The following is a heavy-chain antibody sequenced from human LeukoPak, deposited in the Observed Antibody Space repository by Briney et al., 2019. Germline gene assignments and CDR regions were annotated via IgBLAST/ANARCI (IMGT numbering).Heavy chain of an antibody. Sequence: PGGSLRLSCAASGFTFSSYSMNWVRQAPGKGLEWVSSISSSSSYIYYADSVKGRFTISRDNAKNSLYLQMNSLRAEDTAVYYCARDSGFGEPDFDYWGQGTLVTVSS. V-gene: IGHV3-21*01. CDR3: ARDSGFGEPDFDY. CDR1: GFTFSSYS. J-gene: IGHJ4*02. D-gene: IGHD3-10*01. CDR2: ISSSSSYI.